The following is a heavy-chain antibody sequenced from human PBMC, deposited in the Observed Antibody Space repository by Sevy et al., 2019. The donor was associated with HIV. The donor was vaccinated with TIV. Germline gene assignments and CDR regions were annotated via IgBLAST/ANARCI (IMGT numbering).Heavy chain of an antibody. CDR2: ISRSGGST. Sequence: GGSLRLSCAASGFTFSSYAMSWVRQAPGKGLEWVSAISRSGGSTYYADSVKGRFTISSEHSKNTLYLQMNSLRAEDTAVYYCAHTQAKGHDAFNIWGQGTMVPVSS. J-gene: IGHJ3*02. CDR1: GFTFSSYA. CDR3: AHTQAKGHDAFNI. V-gene: IGHV3-23*01.